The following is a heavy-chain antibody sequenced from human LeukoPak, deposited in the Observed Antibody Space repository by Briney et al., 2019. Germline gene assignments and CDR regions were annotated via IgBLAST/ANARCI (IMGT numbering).Heavy chain of an antibody. J-gene: IGHJ4*02. CDR1: SYTFTCYG. CDR2: ISDYNGNT. V-gene: IGHV1-18*01. CDR3: ARDLSKAYFDY. D-gene: IGHD3-3*02. Sequence: ASVKVSCKASSYTFTCYGISCVRLAPVQGLEGMGWISDYNGNTNYAQKLQGRVNMTTDTATSTAYMELRSVRSDDTAVYYCARDLSKAYFDYWGQGTLVTVTS.